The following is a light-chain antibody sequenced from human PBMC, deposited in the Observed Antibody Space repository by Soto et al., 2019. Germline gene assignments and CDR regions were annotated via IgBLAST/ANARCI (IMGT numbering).Light chain of an antibody. CDR3: SSFTASSTWV. V-gene: IGLV2-14*01. CDR2: EVS. CDR1: ISDVGGYNY. Sequence: HSVLTQPASVSGSPGQSITISCTGTISDVGGYNYVSWYQQHPVKAPKLMIYEVSDRPSGVSYRFSGSKSGNTASLTISRLQAEDEADYYCSSFTASSTWVFGGGTKLTVL. J-gene: IGLJ3*02.